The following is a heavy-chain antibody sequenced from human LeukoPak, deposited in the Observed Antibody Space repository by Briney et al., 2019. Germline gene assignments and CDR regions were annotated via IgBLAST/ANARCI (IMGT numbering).Heavy chain of an antibody. CDR3: ARDRGYLDGFDI. D-gene: IGHD3-10*01. Sequence: SETLSLTCTVSGASITNYYWSWIRQPPGKGLEWIGYIYYSGSTNYNPSLNSRVTISIDKSKNQFSPKLNSVTAADTAVYYCARDRGYLDGFDIWGQGTMVTVSS. CDR2: IYYSGST. V-gene: IGHV4-59*01. J-gene: IGHJ3*02. CDR1: GASITNYY.